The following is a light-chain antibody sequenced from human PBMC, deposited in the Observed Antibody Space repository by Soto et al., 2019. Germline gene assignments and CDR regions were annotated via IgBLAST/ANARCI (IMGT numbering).Light chain of an antibody. CDR1: QSVSSN. CDR3: QQYNNWPPT. J-gene: IGKJ4*01. Sequence: ENVMKESPATLSVSPGERATLSCRASQSVSSNLAWYQQKPGQAPRLLIYGASTRATGIPARFSGSGSGTEFTLTISSLQSEDFAVYYCQQYNNWPPTFGGGTKVDIK. CDR2: GAS. V-gene: IGKV3-15*01.